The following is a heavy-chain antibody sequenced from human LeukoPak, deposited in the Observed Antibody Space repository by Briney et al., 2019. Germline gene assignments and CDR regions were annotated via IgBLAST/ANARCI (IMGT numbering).Heavy chain of an antibody. Sequence: PGGSLRLSCAASGFTFSSYAMSWVRQAPGKGLEWVSAISGSGGSTYYADSVKGRFTISRDNSKNTLYLQMNSLRAEDTAVYYCAKIGAVPDYYYYYMDVWGKGTTVTVSS. V-gene: IGHV3-23*01. D-gene: IGHD3-10*01. CDR2: ISGSGGST. CDR3: AKIGAVPDYYYYYMDV. CDR1: GFTFSSYA. J-gene: IGHJ6*03.